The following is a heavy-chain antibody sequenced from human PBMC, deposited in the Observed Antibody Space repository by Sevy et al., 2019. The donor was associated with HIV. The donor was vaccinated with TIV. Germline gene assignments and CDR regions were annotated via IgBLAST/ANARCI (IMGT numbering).Heavy chain of an antibody. CDR2: TRNKADGYTT. Sequence: GSLRLSCVASGFTFSDHYMEWVRQAPGKGLEGVGRTRNKADGYTTEYAASVKGRFTISRDESKNSLYVQMNSLKAEDTAVYYCATHAGIAAAGRVFDYWGQGTLVTVSS. D-gene: IGHD6-13*01. J-gene: IGHJ4*02. CDR3: ATHAGIAAAGRVFDY. CDR1: GFTFSDHY. V-gene: IGHV3-72*01.